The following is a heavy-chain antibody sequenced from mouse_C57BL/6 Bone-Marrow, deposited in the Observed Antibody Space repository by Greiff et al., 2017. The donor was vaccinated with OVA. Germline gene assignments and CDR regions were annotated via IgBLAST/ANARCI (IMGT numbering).Heavy chain of an antibody. J-gene: IGHJ1*03. Sequence: QVQLQQPGAELVKPGASVKLSCKASGYTFTSYWMHWVKQRPGRGLEWIGRIDPNSGGTKYNEKFKSKATLTADKSSSTAYMELRSLTSEDSAVYFCARDSNPSYWYFDVWGTGTTVTVSS. V-gene: IGHV1-62-3*01. CDR1: GYTFTSYW. CDR2: IDPNSGGT. CDR3: ARDSNPSYWYFDV. D-gene: IGHD2-5*01.